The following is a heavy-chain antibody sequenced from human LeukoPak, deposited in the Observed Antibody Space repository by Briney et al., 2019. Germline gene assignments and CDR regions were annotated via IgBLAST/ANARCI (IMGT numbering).Heavy chain of an antibody. CDR1: GFTFSSYW. J-gene: IGHJ4*02. D-gene: IGHD3-3*01. CDR2: ISYDGSNK. CDR3: AKDRSEDFWSGYYTGSGPFDY. Sequence: PGGSLRLSCAASGFTFSSYWMSWVRQAPGKGLEWVAVISYDGSNKYYADSVKGRFTISRDNSKNTLYLQMNSLRAEDTAVYYRAKDRSEDFWSGYYTGSGPFDYWGQGTLVTVSS. V-gene: IGHV3-30*18.